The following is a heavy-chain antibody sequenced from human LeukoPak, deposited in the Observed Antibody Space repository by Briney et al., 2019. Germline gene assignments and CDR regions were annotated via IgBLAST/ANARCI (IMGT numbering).Heavy chain of an antibody. CDR1: GFTFSSYS. Sequence: GGSLRLSRAASGFTFSSYSMNWVRQAPGKGLEWVSYISSSSSTIYYADSVKGRFTISRDNAKNSLYLQMNSLRAEDTAVYYCARGITYCWFDPWGQGTLVTVSS. V-gene: IGHV3-48*01. CDR3: ARGITYCWFDP. J-gene: IGHJ5*02. D-gene: IGHD2-15*01. CDR2: ISSSSSTI.